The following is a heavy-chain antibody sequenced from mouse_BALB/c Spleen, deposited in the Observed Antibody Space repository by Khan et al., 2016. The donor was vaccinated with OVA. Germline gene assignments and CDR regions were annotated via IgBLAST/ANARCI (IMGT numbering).Heavy chain of an antibody. CDR1: GYTFSTYW. CDR3: ARDRIDY. Sequence: QVQLKQSGAELAKPGASVTLSCKASGYTFSTYWTHWVKQRPGQGLEWIGYINPSSGYTYYNPRFNDKATLTADKSSSTAYMQLSSLTSEDAAVYYCARDRIDYWGQGTTLTVSS. J-gene: IGHJ2*01. V-gene: IGHV1-7*01. CDR2: INPSSGYT.